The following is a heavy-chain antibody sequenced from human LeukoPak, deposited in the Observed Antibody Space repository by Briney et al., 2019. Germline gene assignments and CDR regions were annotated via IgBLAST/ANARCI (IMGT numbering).Heavy chain of an antibody. V-gene: IGHV1-2*02. CDR2: IHPKSSAT. CDR1: VYTFTYYY. Sequence: ASVTLSFTSSVYTFTYYYMYWVRQAPGQGQEWVGCIHPKSSATNYAQRFQGRVSMTRDMSISTAYMELSRLNSDDTAVYYCTRVTLSAYDGDYRGQGTLVTVSS. J-gene: IGHJ4*02. D-gene: IGHD5-12*01. CDR3: TRVTLSAYDGDY.